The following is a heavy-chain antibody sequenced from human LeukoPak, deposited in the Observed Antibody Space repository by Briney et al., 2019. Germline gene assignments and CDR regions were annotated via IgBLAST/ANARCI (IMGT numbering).Heavy chain of an antibody. D-gene: IGHD3-10*01. CDR2: ISSSGSYI. J-gene: IGHJ6*03. Sequence: AGGSLRLSCAASRFTFSSYSMNWVRQAPGKGLEWVSSISSSGSYIYYADSVKGRFTTSRDNSKNTLYLQMNSLKGDDTAVYYCAKDSAFYYIDVWGKGTTVIISS. CDR3: AKDSAFYYIDV. CDR1: RFTFSSYS. V-gene: IGHV3-21*01.